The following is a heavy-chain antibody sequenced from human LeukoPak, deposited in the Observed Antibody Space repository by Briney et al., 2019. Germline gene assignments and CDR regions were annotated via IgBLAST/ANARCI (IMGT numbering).Heavy chain of an antibody. D-gene: IGHD2-8*01. CDR1: GFTLSRYW. V-gene: IGHV3-74*01. Sequence: GGSLRLSCAASGFTLSRYWMHWVRQAPGKGLVWVSRISSDGSSTVYADSLKGRITISRDNAENTLYLQMNSLRAEDTAVYYRARFNNGYFDYWGRGTLVTVSS. CDR3: ARFNNGYFDY. CDR2: ISSDGSST. J-gene: IGHJ4*02.